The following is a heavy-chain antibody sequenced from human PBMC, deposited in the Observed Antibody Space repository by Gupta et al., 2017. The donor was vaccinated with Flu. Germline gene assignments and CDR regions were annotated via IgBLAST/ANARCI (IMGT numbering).Heavy chain of an antibody. D-gene: IGHD3-10*01. CDR2: IWADGNHQ. Sequence: TFSSFGRHWVRQAPGKGLEWVAVIWADGNHQFYADSVQGRFILSRDNSKSTLSLQMTSLRAEDTALYYCVRERGPFDAFDIWGQGTMVTVSS. J-gene: IGHJ3*02. CDR3: VRERGPFDAFDI. CDR1: TFSSFG. V-gene: IGHV3-33*01.